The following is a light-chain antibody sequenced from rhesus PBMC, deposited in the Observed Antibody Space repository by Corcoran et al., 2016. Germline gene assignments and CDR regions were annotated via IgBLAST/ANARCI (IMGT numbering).Light chain of an antibody. CDR2: AAS. Sequence: DILMTQSPSSLSASVGDTVTITCRASQGISSSLNWFQQKPGKAPKLLIYAASSLATGVPSRFSGSGSGTDFTLTSSSLQPEDFAVYYCLQHNSYPLTFGGGTKVELK. J-gene: IGKJ4*01. CDR1: QGISSS. V-gene: IGKV1-28*03. CDR3: LQHNSYPLT.